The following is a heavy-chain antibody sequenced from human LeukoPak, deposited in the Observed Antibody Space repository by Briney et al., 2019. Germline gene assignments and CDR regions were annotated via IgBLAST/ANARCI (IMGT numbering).Heavy chain of an antibody. CDR3: ARNMGDY. Sequence: PGGSLRLSCAASGFTFSNYWMTWVRQAPGKGLEWVANINQDGTEKNYVDSVKGRFTISRDNAKNSLYLQMNSLRAEDTAVYYCARNMGDYWGQGTLLTVSS. CDR2: INQDGTEK. V-gene: IGHV3-7*04. J-gene: IGHJ4*02. CDR1: GFTFSNYW. D-gene: IGHD2/OR15-2a*01.